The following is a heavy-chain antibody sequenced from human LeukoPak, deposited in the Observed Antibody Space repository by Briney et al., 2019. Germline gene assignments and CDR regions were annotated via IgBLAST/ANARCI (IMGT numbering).Heavy chain of an antibody. Sequence: AGGSLRLSCAASGFTFSSYWMSWVRQAPGKGLEWVANIKQDGSDKYFVDSVKGRFTISRDNAKNSLYLQMNSLRAEDTAVYYCARDEYSSGYHISDYWGQGTLVTVSS. V-gene: IGHV3-7*01. CDR3: ARDEYSSGYHISDY. D-gene: IGHD3-22*01. J-gene: IGHJ4*02. CDR1: GFTFSSYW. CDR2: IKQDGSDK.